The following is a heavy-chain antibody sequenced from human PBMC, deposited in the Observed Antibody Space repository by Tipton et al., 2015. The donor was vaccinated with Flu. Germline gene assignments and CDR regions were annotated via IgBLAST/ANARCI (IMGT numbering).Heavy chain of an antibody. CDR3: ARDHPPSITVLGEITDYFGMDV. CDR2: ISSSGSTI. D-gene: IGHD3-3*01. Sequence: SLRLSCAASGFTFSDDYMSWIRQAPGKGLEWISHISSSGSTINYAGSVKGRFTISRDNAKNSLYLQMNSLRAEDTAVYYCARDHPPSITVLGEITDYFGMDVWGQGTTVTVSS. J-gene: IGHJ6*02. V-gene: IGHV3-11*01. CDR1: GFTFSDDY.